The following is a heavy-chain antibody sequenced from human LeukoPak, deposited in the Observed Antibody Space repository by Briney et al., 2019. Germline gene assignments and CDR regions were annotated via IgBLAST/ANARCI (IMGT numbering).Heavy chain of an antibody. CDR1: GGSFSGYY. D-gene: IGHD2-15*01. V-gene: IGHV4-34*01. CDR2: INHSGST. J-gene: IGHJ6*02. Sequence: SETLSLTCAVYGGSFSGYYWSWIRQPPGKGLEWIGEINHSGSTNYNPSLKSRVTISVDTSKNQFSLKLSSVTAADTAVYYCARGVAPRYWGQGTTVTVSS. CDR3: ARGVAPRY.